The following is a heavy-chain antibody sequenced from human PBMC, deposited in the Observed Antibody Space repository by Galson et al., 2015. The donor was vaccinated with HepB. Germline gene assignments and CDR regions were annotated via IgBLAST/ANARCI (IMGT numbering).Heavy chain of an antibody. J-gene: IGHJ2*01. V-gene: IGHV3-48*01. CDR3: ARDLRTVTPYRMGWYFDL. Sequence: SLRLSCAASGFTFSSYSMNWVRQAPGKGLEWVSYISSSSSTIYYADSVKGRFTISRDNAKNSLYLQMNSLRAEDTAVYYCARDLRTVTPYRMGWYFDLWGRGTLVTVSS. CDR1: GFTFSSYS. D-gene: IGHD4-11*01. CDR2: ISSSSSTI.